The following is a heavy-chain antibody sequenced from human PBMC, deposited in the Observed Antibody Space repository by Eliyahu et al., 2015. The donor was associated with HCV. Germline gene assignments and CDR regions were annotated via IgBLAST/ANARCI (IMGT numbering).Heavy chain of an antibody. CDR3: ATPRGQDYGDYYGAFDI. V-gene: IGHV1-45*03. CDR2: ITPFNGNT. Sequence: QMQLVQSGAEVKKTGSSVKVSCKASGYTFTYRYLHWVRQAPRQALEWMGWITPFNGNTNYAQKFQDRVTITRDRSMSTAYMELSSLRSEDTAMYYCATPRGQDYGDYYGAFDIWGQGTMVTVSS. J-gene: IGHJ3*02. D-gene: IGHD4-17*01. CDR1: GYTFTYRY.